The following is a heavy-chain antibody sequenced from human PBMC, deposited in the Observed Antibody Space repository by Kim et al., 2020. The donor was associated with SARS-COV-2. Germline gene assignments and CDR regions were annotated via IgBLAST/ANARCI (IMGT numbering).Heavy chain of an antibody. CDR1: GFTFSSYG. Sequence: GGSLRLSCAASGFTFSSYGMHWVRQAPGKGLEWVAVISYEGINKYYADSVKGRFTISKDTSKNALYLQMNSLRVDDTAVYYCATGSPDGDYAHHWGQGTLVTVSS. V-gene: IGHV3-33*05. CDR3: ATGSPDGDYAHH. J-gene: IGHJ5*02. CDR2: ISYEGINK. D-gene: IGHD4-17*01.